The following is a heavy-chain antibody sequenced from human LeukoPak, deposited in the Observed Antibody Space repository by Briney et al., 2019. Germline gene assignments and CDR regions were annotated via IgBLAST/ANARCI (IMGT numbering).Heavy chain of an antibody. Sequence: GGSLRLSCAASGFTFSSYAMHWVRQAPGKGLEWVAVISYDGSNKYYADSVKGRFTISRDNSKNTLYLQMSSLRAEDTAVYYCARLVVVAATVDYWGQGTLVTVSS. CDR2: ISYDGSNK. V-gene: IGHV3-30-3*01. CDR3: ARLVVVAATVDY. D-gene: IGHD2-15*01. J-gene: IGHJ4*02. CDR1: GFTFSSYA.